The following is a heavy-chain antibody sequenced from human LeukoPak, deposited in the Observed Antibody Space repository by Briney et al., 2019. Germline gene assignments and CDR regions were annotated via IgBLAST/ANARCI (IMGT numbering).Heavy chain of an antibody. CDR3: ARRSYYGSGSYYKGHYFDY. CDR2: IYYSGST. CDR1: GGSISSSSYY. Sequence: SETLSLTCTVSGGSISSSSYYWGWIRQPPGKGLEWIGSIYYSGSTYYNPSLKSRVTISVDTSKNQFSLKLSSVTAADTAVYYCARRSYYGSGSYYKGHYFDYWGQGTLVTVSS. D-gene: IGHD3-10*01. J-gene: IGHJ4*02. V-gene: IGHV4-39*07.